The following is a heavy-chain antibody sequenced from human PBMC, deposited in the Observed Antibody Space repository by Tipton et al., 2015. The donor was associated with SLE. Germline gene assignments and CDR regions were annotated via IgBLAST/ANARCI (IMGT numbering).Heavy chain of an antibody. CDR3: AKTRIAAAGNDAFDI. J-gene: IGHJ3*02. D-gene: IGHD6-13*01. Sequence: SLRLSCAASGFTFSSYSMNWVRQAPGKGLEWVSYISSSSSTIYYADSVKGRFTISRDNAKNSLYLQMNSLRAEDMALYYCAKTRIAAAGNDAFDIWGQGTMVTVSS. CDR1: GFTFSSYS. CDR2: ISSSSSTI. V-gene: IGHV3-48*04.